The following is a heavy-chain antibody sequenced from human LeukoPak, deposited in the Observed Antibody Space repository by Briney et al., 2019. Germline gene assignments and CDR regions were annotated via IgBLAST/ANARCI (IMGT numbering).Heavy chain of an antibody. CDR2: ISPSGGST. D-gene: IGHD5-24*01. J-gene: IGHJ5*02. V-gene: IGHV1-46*01. Sequence: VASVKVSCKSFGYTFTSNYMHWVRQAPGQGPEWMGVISPSGGSTTYAQKFQGRVTLTRDMSTSTDYLELSSLRSEDTAVYYCARDNSVRDEAWWFNPWGQGTLVTVSS. CDR1: GYTFTSNY. CDR3: ARDNSVRDEAWWFNP.